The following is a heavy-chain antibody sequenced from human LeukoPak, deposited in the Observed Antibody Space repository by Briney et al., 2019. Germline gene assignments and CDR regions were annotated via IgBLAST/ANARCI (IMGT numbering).Heavy chain of an antibody. CDR2: IYYSGST. CDR3: ARDGGYGYGSLYYYGMDV. Sequence: KPSETLSLTCTVSGGSISSYYWSWIRQPPGKGLEWIGYIYYSGSTNYNPSLKSRVTISVDTSKNQFSLKLSSVTAADTAVYYCARDGGYGYGSLYYYGMDVWGQGTTVTVSS. D-gene: IGHD5-18*01. V-gene: IGHV4-59*01. CDR1: GGSISSYY. J-gene: IGHJ6*02.